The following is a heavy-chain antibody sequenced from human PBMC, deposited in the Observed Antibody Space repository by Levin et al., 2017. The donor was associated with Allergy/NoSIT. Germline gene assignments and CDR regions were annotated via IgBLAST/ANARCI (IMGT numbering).Heavy chain of an antibody. J-gene: IGHJ4*02. V-gene: IGHV3-21*01. CDR2: ISSNSVYI. D-gene: IGHD6-19*01. CDR1: GFSFSGYN. Sequence: NSGGSLRLSCAASGFSFSGYNMNWVRQAPGKGLEWVASISSNSVYIFYADSLKGRFTISRDNAKNSLYLQINSLRAEDSALYYCASGGSGWPFDNWGQGTLVTVSS. CDR3: ASGGSGWPFDN.